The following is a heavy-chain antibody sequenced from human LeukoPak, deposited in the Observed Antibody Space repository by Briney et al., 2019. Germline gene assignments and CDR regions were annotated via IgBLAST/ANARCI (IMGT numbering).Heavy chain of an antibody. D-gene: IGHD3-22*01. CDR3: ARDLPRYYYDSSGHDDY. Sequence: SVKVSCKASGGTFSSYAISWVRQAPGQGLEWMGRIIPILGIANYAQKFQGRVTITADKSTSTAYMELSSLRSEDTAVYYCARDLPRYYYDSSGHDDYWGQGTLVTVSS. J-gene: IGHJ4*02. CDR1: GGTFSSYA. V-gene: IGHV1-69*04. CDR2: IIPILGIA.